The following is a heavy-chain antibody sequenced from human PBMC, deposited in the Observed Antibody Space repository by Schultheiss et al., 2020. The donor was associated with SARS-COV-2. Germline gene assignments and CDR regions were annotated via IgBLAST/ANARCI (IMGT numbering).Heavy chain of an antibody. J-gene: IGHJ4*02. D-gene: IGHD3-3*01. V-gene: IGHV3-74*01. CDR2: INSDGSST. Sequence: GGSLRLSCAASGFTFSSYWMHWVRQAPGKGLVWVSRINSDGSSTSYADSVKGRFTISRDNAKNTLYLQMNSLRAEDTAVYYCARDPDDFWCGFGVDYWGQGTLVTVSS. CDR1: GFTFSSYW. CDR3: ARDPDDFWCGFGVDY.